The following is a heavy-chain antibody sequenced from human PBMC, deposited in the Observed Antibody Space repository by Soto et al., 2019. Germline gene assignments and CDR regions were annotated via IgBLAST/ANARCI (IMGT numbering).Heavy chain of an antibody. J-gene: IGHJ4*02. Sequence: GESLKISCGASGFTFTNFWMHWVRQVPGKGLVWVSRIDTSGTSTSYADSVKGRFTISRDNAKSTVTLQMNSLRAEDTGVYYCARDSWYFDVWSQGSLVTVSS. CDR1: GFTFTNFW. V-gene: IGHV3-74*01. D-gene: IGHD6-13*01. CDR2: IDTSGTST. CDR3: ARDSWYFDV.